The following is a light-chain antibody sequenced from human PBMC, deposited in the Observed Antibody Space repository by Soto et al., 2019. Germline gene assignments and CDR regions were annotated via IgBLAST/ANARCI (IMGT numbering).Light chain of an antibody. J-gene: IGLJ1*01. V-gene: IGLV7-46*01. Sequence: QAVVTQEHSLTVSPGGTVTLTCGSSTGPVTNGHFPYWFQQKPGQAPRPLIYDTDNKHSWTPARFSASLLGDKAALTLSGALPEDEADYYCLLSYTGRLYVFGPGTKLTVL. CDR1: TGPVTNGHF. CDR2: DTD. CDR3: LLSYTGRLYV.